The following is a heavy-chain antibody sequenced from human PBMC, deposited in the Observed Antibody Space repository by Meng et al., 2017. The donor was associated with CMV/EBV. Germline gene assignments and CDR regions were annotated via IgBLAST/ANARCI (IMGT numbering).Heavy chain of an antibody. V-gene: IGHV1-46*01. D-gene: IGHD6-19*01. CDR1: GYTFTSYG. J-gene: IGHJ6*02. CDR3: AREIRRGGWYSDYYYGMDV. Sequence: ASVKVSCKASGYTFTSYGISWVRQAPGQGLEWMGIINPSGGSTSYAQKFQGRVTMTRDTSTSTVYMELSSLRSEDTAVYYCAREIRRGGWYSDYYYGMDVWGQGTTVTVSS. CDR2: INPSGGST.